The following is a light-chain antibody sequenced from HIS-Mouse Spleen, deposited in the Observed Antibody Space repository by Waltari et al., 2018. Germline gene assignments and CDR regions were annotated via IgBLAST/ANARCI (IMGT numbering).Light chain of an antibody. CDR1: ALPKKN. V-gene: IGLV3-10*01. CDR3: YSTDSSGNHRV. CDR2: EDS. J-gene: IGLJ3*02. Sequence: SYELTQPPSVSVSPGKTARITCSGDALPKKNAYLYQQKSGQAPVLVIYEDSKRPSGIPERFSGSSSGTMATLTISGAQVEDEADYYCYSTDSSGNHRVFGGGTKLTVL.